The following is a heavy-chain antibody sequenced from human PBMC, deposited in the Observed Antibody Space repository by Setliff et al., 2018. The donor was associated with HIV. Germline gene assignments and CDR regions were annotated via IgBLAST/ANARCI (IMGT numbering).Heavy chain of an antibody. V-gene: IGHV4-4*02. J-gene: IGHJ4*02. CDR1: GGSISSGNW. CDR2: IYHSGIT. CDR3: ASTTYYYDSSGYNSWPIFDY. D-gene: IGHD3-22*01. Sequence: SETLSLTCAVSGGSISSGNWWSWVRQPPGKRLEWIGEIYHSGITNYNPSLKSRVTISVDKSKNQFSLKLSSVTAADTAVYYCASTTYYYDSSGYNSWPIFDYWGQGTLVTVSS.